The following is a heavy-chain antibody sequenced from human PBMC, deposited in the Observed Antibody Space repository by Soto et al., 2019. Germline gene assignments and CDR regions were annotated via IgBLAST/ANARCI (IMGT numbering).Heavy chain of an antibody. Sequence: ASVKVSCKASGYTFTSYAMHWVRQAPGQRLEWMGWINAGNGNTKYSQKFQGRVTITRDTSASTAYMELSSLRSEDTAVYYCARDGGYCSSTSCQNWFDPWGQGTLVTVSS. D-gene: IGHD2-2*01. V-gene: IGHV1-3*01. J-gene: IGHJ5*02. CDR3: ARDGGYCSSTSCQNWFDP. CDR2: INAGNGNT. CDR1: GYTFTSYA.